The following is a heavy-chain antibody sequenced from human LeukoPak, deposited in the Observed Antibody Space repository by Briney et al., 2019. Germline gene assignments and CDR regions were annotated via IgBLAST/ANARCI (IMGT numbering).Heavy chain of an antibody. Sequence: ASVKVSCKASGYTFTSYGISWVRQAPGQGLEWMGWISAYNGNTNYAQKLQGRVTMTTDTSTSTAYMELRSLRSDDTAVYYCARLEAIGMVRGHPPEGGYYLDYWGQGTLVTVSS. CDR2: ISAYNGNT. CDR1: GYTFTSYG. V-gene: IGHV1-18*01. J-gene: IGHJ4*02. D-gene: IGHD3-10*01. CDR3: ARLEAIGMVRGHPPEGGYYLDY.